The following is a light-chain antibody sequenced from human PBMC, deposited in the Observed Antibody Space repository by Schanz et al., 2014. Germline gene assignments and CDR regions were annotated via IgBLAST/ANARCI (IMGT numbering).Light chain of an antibody. CDR3: SSYTSSTTLV. CDR2: DVN. CDR1: SSDIGTFYY. V-gene: IGLV2-14*03. J-gene: IGLJ3*02. Sequence: QSALTQPPSASGSPGQSVTISCTGTSSDIGTFYYVSWYQHHPGKAPKLMIYDVNNRPSGVSNRFSGSKSGNTASLTISGLQAEDEADYYCSSYTSSTTLVFGGGTKLTVL.